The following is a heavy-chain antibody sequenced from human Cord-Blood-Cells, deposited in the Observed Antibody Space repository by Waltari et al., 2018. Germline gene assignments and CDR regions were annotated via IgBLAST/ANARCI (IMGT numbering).Heavy chain of an antibody. D-gene: IGHD4-17*01. J-gene: IGHJ5*02. CDR2: IIPIFGTA. V-gene: IGHV1-69*01. CDR3: ARFFPDYGDYNNWFDP. CDR1: GGPFSSSV. Sequence: QVQLVQSGAEVKKSGSLVMVSCTASGGPFSSSVIWWVRPATGQGHECMGGIIPIFGTANYAQKFQGRVTITADESTSTAYMELSSLRSEDTAVYYCARFFPDYGDYNNWFDPWGQGTLVTVSS.